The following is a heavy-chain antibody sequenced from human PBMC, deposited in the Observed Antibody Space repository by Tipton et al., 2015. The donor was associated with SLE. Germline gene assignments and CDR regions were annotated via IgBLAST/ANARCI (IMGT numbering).Heavy chain of an antibody. J-gene: IGHJ3*01. Sequence: GSLRLSCAASGFSFSNFALHWVRQAPDKGLEWVSSISSSSSYIYYADSVKGRFTISRDNAKNSLYLQMNSLRAEDTAVYYCAREMPSTGGDALDVWGRGTMVTVSS. CDR3: AREMPSTGGDALDV. D-gene: IGHD7-27*01. CDR1: GFSFSNFA. V-gene: IGHV3-21*03. CDR2: ISSSSSYI.